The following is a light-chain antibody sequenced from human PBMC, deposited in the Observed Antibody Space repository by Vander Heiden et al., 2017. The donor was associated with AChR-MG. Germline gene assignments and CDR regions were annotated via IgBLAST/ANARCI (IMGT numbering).Light chain of an antibody. V-gene: IGKV3-20*01. CDR1: RSVSRNN. J-gene: IGKJ1*01. CDR3: QQYGSSPRT. Sequence: DIVLTQAPGAVSLSPGERAPLTCRASRSVSRNNFAWYQQQPGQAPRLLIYGASSRATGIPDRFSGSGSGTYFTLTIYRLEPEDLAVYYCQQYGSSPRTFGQGTKVEIK. CDR2: GAS.